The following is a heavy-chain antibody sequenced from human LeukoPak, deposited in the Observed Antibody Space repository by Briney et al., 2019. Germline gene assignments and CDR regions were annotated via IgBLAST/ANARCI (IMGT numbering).Heavy chain of an antibody. CDR2: IYYSGST. J-gene: IGHJ4*02. D-gene: IGHD3-16*01. CDR3: ARVGGGREIDY. Sequence: SETLSLTCTVSGASISSYYWSWIRQPPGKGLEWIGYIYYSGSTNYNPSLKSRVTISIDTSKNQFSLNLSSVTAADTAVYYCARVGGGREIDYWGQGTLVTVSS. V-gene: IGHV4-59*12. CDR1: GASISSYY.